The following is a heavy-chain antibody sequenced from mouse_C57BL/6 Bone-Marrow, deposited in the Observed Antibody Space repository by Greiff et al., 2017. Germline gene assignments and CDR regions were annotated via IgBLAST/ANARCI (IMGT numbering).Heavy chain of an antibody. V-gene: IGHV1-82*01. Sequence: VQLKESGPELVKPGASVKISCKASGYAFSSSWMNWVQQRPGKGLEWIGRIYPGDGDTNYNGTFKGKATLTADKSSSTAYMQLSSLTSEDSAVYFCARYDYDGDWYFDVWGTGTTVTVSS. CDR1: GYAFSSSW. CDR2: IYPGDGDT. D-gene: IGHD2-4*01. J-gene: IGHJ1*03. CDR3: ARYDYDGDWYFDV.